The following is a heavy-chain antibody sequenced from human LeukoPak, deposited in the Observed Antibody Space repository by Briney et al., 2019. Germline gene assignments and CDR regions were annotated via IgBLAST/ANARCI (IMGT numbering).Heavy chain of an antibody. Sequence: GGSLRLSCAASGFTFSSYGMHWVRQAPGKGLEWVSFIRFDGTNKYYADSVKGRFTISRDNSKNTLYLQMNSLRVEDTAIYYCARDPSTLLPTDDSWGQGTLVAVSS. V-gene: IGHV3-30*02. J-gene: IGHJ4*02. CDR3: ARDPSTLLPTDDS. D-gene: IGHD2-2*01. CDR2: IRFDGTNK. CDR1: GFTFSSYG.